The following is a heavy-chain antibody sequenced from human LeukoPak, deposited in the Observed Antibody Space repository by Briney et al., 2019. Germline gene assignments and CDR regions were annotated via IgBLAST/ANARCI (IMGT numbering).Heavy chain of an antibody. CDR1: GFTFSSYA. J-gene: IGHJ3*02. V-gene: IGHV3-30-3*01. D-gene: IGHD3-22*01. CDR2: ISYDGSNK. CDR3: AKDRLITMIVVAHDAFDI. Sequence: PGGSLRLSCAASGFTFSSYAMHWVRQAPGKGLEWVAVISYDGSNKYYADSVKGRFTISRDNSKNTLYLQMNSLRAEDTAVYYCAKDRLITMIVVAHDAFDIWGQGTMVTVSS.